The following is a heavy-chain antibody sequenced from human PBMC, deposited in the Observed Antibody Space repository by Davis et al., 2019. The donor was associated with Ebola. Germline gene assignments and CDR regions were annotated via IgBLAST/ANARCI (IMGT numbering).Heavy chain of an antibody. Sequence: GGSLTLSCAASGFTFSSYWMIWVRQAPGTGLAWVANIKQYGSEKYYVDSVKGRFTTSRDNAKNSLYLEMNSLGAEDTAVYYCARRGGDIWGQGTMVTVSS. J-gene: IGHJ3*02. D-gene: IGHD3-10*01. CDR2: IKQYGSEK. V-gene: IGHV3-7*01. CDR1: GFTFSSYW. CDR3: ARRGGDI.